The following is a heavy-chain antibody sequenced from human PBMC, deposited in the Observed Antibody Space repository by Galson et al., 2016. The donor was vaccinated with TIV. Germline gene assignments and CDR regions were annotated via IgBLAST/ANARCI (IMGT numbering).Heavy chain of an antibody. Sequence: LRLSCAVSGFIISDYCMSWIRQAPGKGLEWLSYFCSSGTNIIYADSVKGRFTISRDNSKSSLYLQMNSLRAEDTAVYYCARERAFGGVLDYWGQGTHVIVSS. D-gene: IGHD3-16*01. CDR2: FCSSGTNI. CDR3: ARERAFGGVLDY. V-gene: IGHV3-11*04. CDR1: GFIISDYC. J-gene: IGHJ4*02.